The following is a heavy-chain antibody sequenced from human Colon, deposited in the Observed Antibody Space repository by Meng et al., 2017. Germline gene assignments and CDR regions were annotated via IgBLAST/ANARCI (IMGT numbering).Heavy chain of an antibody. J-gene: IGHJ4*02. V-gene: IGHV3-43*01. D-gene: IGHD2-21*01. CDR3: VRSNGYFDY. CDR2: ISWDGNRP. CDR1: GFKFDDYT. Sequence: EVKLVESGGVVVKPGGSLRLSCTASGFKFDDYTMHWVRQAPGNGLEWVSLISWDGNRPYYADSVKGRFTISRDNSKNSLSLQMDNLRTEDTALYFCVRSNGYFDYWGQGTLVTVSS.